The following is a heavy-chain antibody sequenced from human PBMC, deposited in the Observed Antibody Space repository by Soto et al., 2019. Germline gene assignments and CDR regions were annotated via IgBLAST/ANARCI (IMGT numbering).Heavy chain of an antibody. D-gene: IGHD6-13*01. CDR1: GASISSFN. CDR3: ARDRGEYTSSWFWYFSH. CDR2: LNIAGTI. J-gene: IGHJ2*01. Sequence: SETLSLTCSVSGASISSFNWNWVRQPAGKGPEWVGRLNIAGTINYNPSLKSRITMSMDTSKNQISLHLRSVTAADTAIYYCARDRGEYTSSWFWYFSHWGHGTLVT. V-gene: IGHV4-4*07.